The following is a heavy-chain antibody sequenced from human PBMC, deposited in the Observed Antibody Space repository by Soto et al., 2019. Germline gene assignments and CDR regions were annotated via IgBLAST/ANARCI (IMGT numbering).Heavy chain of an antibody. J-gene: IGHJ3*02. CDR1: GGTFSSYA. V-gene: IGHV1-69*12. Sequence: QVQLVQSGAEVKKPGSSVKVSCKASGGTFSSYAISWVRQAPGQGLEWMGGIIPIFGTANYAQKFQGSVTITADESTGTVYMEVSSLRSEDTAVYYCARDPSGYDAFDIWGQGTMVTVSS. CDR3: ARDPSGYDAFDI. CDR2: IIPIFGTA. D-gene: IGHD3-3*01.